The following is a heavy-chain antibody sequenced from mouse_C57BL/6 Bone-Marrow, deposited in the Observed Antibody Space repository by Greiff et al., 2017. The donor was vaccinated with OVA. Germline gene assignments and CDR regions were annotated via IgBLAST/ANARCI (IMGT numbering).Heavy chain of an antibody. D-gene: IGHD1-1*01. V-gene: IGHV1-7*01. Sequence: VQLQQSGAELAKPGASVKLSCKASGYTFTSYWMHWVKQRPGQGLEWIGYINPSSGYTKYNQKFKDKATLTADKSSSTAYMELSSLTYEDSAVYYCARKASGYGSTFDYWGQGTTLTVSS. CDR3: ARKASGYGSTFDY. CDR1: GYTFTSYW. CDR2: INPSSGYT. J-gene: IGHJ2*01.